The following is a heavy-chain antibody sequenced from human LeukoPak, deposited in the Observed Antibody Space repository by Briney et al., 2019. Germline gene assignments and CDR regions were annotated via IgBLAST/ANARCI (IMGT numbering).Heavy chain of an antibody. J-gene: IGHJ4*02. V-gene: IGHV3-48*03. Sequence: GGSLRLSCEASGFTFSSYEMNWVRQAPGKGLEWVSYISSSGSTIYYADSVKGRFTIPRDNAKNSLYLQMNSLRAEDTAVYYCASPGYSSGWLYFDYWGQGTLVTVSS. CDR1: GFTFSSYE. CDR2: ISSSGSTI. D-gene: IGHD6-19*01. CDR3: ASPGYSSGWLYFDY.